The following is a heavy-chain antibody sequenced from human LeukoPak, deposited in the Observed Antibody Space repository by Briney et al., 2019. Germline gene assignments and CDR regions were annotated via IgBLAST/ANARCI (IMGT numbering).Heavy chain of an antibody. J-gene: IGHJ4*02. D-gene: IGHD4-23*01. Sequence: GGSLRLSCAASGFTFSSYAMSWVRQAPGKGLEWVSAISGSGGSTYYADSVKGRFTISRDNSKNTLYLQMNSLRAEDTAVYYCVKDQRITVVRGVYFDYWGQGTLVTVSS. CDR2: ISGSGGST. V-gene: IGHV3-23*01. CDR3: VKDQRITVVRGVYFDY. CDR1: GFTFSSYA.